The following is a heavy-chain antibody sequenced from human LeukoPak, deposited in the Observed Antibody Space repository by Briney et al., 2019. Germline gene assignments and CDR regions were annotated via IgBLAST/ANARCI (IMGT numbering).Heavy chain of an antibody. V-gene: IGHV3-30-3*01. CDR1: GFTFSNFA. CDR2: ILSDGSNE. J-gene: IGHJ6*02. Sequence: PGRSQRLSCAASGFTFSNFAMHWVRQAPGKGLEWVTLILSDGSNEQYADSVRGRFTISRDNSKNMLYLQMNSLRTEDTAVYYCARASPGMDVWGQGITVTVSS. CDR3: ARASPGMDV.